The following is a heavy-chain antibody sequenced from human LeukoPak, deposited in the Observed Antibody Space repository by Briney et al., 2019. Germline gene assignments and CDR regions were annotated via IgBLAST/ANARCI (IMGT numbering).Heavy chain of an antibody. Sequence: GGSLRLSCAASGFTFDDYAMHWVRQAPGKGLEWVSLISWDGGSIYYADSVKGRFTISRDNSKNSLYLQMNSLRAEDTALYYCAREGLPWRKGYDYVWGSSHDDAFDIWGQGTMVTVSS. D-gene: IGHD3-16*01. CDR1: GFTFDDYA. CDR2: ISWDGGSI. V-gene: IGHV3-43D*03. CDR3: AREGLPWRKGYDYVWGSSHDDAFDI. J-gene: IGHJ3*02.